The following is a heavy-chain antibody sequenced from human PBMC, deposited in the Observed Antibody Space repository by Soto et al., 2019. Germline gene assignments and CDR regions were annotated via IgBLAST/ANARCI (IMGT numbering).Heavy chain of an antibody. J-gene: IGHJ5*02. CDR1: GGSISSNY. V-gene: IGHV4-59*01. D-gene: IGHD5-18*01. CDR2: VHYTGGT. Sequence: PSETLSLTCTVSGGSISSNYWSWIRQTPGKGLEWIGYVHYTGGTNYNPSLKSRVIISVDTSKSQFSLKLRSVTAADTAVYYCARGGYNYGPRWFDPWGQGTLVTVPQ. CDR3: ARGGYNYGPRWFDP.